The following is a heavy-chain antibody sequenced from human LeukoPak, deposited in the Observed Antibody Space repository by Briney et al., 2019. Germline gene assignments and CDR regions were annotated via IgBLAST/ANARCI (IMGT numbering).Heavy chain of an antibody. CDR1: GFTVSSNY. CDR2: IYSGGST. J-gene: IGHJ4*02. Sequence: GGSLRLSCAASGFTVSSNYMSWVRQAPGKGPEWVSVIYSGGSTYYADSVKGRFTISRDNSKSTLYLQMNNLRADDTAVYYCAKRIEADYWGQGTLVTVSS. CDR3: AKRIEADY. V-gene: IGHV3-53*01. D-gene: IGHD6-25*01.